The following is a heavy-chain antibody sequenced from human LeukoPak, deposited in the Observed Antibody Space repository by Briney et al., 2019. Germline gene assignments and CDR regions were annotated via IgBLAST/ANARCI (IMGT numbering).Heavy chain of an antibody. Sequence: GGSLRLSCAASGFTFSSYEMNWVRQAPGKGLEWVSYISSSGSTIYYADSVKGRFTISRDNSKNTLYLEMNSLRAEDMAVYYCAREKRTYYYDSSGYLDYWGQGTLVTVSS. J-gene: IGHJ4*02. D-gene: IGHD3-22*01. CDR2: ISSSGSTI. CDR3: AREKRTYYYDSSGYLDY. V-gene: IGHV3-48*03. CDR1: GFTFSSYE.